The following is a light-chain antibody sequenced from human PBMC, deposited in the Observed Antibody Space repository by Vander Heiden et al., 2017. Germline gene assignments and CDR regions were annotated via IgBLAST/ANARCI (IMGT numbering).Light chain of an antibody. Sequence: DIQMTQSPSSLSASVGDRVTITCRASQSISSYLNWYQQKPGKAPKLLIYAASSLRSGAPSRFSGSGSGTDFTLTISSLQPEDFATYYCQHSYTTPYTFGQGTKLEIK. V-gene: IGKV1-39*01. CDR3: QHSYTTPYT. CDR1: QSISSY. J-gene: IGKJ2*01. CDR2: AAS.